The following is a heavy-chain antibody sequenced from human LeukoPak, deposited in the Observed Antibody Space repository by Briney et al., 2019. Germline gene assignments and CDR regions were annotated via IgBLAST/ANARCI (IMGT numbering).Heavy chain of an antibody. J-gene: IGHJ4*02. D-gene: IGHD6-13*01. CDR3: ARGGGSSSWYQGTYYFDY. CDR2: ISAYNGNT. CDR1: GYTFTSYG. Sequence: ASVKVSCKASGYTFTSYGIRWVRQAPGQGLEWMGWISAYNGNTNYAQKLQGRVTMTTDTSTSTAYMELRSLRSDDTAVYYCARGGGSSSWYQGTYYFDYWGQGTLVTVSS. V-gene: IGHV1-18*01.